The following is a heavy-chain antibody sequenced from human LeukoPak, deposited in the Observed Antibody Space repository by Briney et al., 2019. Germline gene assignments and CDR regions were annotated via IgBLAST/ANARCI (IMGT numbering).Heavy chain of an antibody. Sequence: SQTLSLTCSVSGGSISSGSYYWSWIRQPAGKGLEWIGRIYTSGSTNYNPSLKSRVTISVDTSKNQFSLKLSSVTAADTAVYYCASMYYYDSSGYYSWGQGTLVTVYS. CDR2: IYTSGST. D-gene: IGHD3-22*01. J-gene: IGHJ5*02. CDR1: GGSISSGSYY. V-gene: IGHV4-61*02. CDR3: ASMYYYDSSGYYS.